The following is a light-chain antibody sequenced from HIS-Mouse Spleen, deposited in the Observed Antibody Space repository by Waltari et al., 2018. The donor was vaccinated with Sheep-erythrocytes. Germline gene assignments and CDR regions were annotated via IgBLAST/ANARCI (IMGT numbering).Light chain of an antibody. CDR2: GAS. J-gene: IGKJ3*01. V-gene: IGKV3-20*01. CDR3: QQYGSSPLFT. Sequence: EIVLTQSPGTLSLSPGERATLSCRASQSVSSSNLAWYQQKPGQAPRLLTYGASSRATGIPDRFSGSGSGTDFTLTISRLEPEDFAVYYCQQYGSSPLFTFGPGTKVDIK. CDR1: QSVSSSN.